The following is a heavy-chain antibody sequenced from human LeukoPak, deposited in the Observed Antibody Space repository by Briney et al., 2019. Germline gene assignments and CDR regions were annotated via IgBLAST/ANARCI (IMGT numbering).Heavy chain of an antibody. CDR1: GYTFTSYY. Sequence: ASVKVSCKASGYTFTSYYMHWVRQAPGQGLEWMGIINPSGGSTCYAQKFQGRVTKTRDTSTSTVYMELSSLRSEDTAVYYCARDRFTMVRGATPLYYWGQGTLVTVSS. V-gene: IGHV1-46*01. CDR3: ARDRFTMVRGATPLYY. J-gene: IGHJ4*02. CDR2: INPSGGST. D-gene: IGHD3-10*01.